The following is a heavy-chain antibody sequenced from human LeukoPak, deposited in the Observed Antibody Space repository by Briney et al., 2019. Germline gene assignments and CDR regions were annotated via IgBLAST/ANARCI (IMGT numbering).Heavy chain of an antibody. J-gene: IGHJ5*02. CDR1: GGSISSYY. Sequence: SETLSPTCTVSGGSISSYYWSWIRQPPGKGLEWIGYIYYSGSTNYNPSLKSRVTISVDTSKNQFSLKLSSVTAADTAVYYCARQGTSSWYGNWFDPWGQGTLVTVSS. CDR2: IYYSGST. CDR3: ARQGTSSWYGNWFDP. D-gene: IGHD6-13*01. V-gene: IGHV4-59*08.